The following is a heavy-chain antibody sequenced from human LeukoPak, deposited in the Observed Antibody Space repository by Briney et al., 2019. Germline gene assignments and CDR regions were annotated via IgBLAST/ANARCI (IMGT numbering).Heavy chain of an antibody. CDR3: AKDIEASGSSKGGFDY. V-gene: IGHV1-46*01. J-gene: IGHJ4*02. Sequence: ASVKVSCKASGYTFTSYYMHWVRQAPGQGLEWMGIINPSGGSTSYAQKFQGRVTMTRDMSTSTVYMELSSLRSEDTALYYCAKDIEASGSSKGGFDYWGQGTLVTVSS. CDR2: INPSGGST. D-gene: IGHD1-26*01. CDR1: GYTFTSYY.